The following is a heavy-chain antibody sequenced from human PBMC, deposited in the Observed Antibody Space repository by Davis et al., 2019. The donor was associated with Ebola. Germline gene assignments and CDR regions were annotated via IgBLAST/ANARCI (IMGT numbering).Heavy chain of an antibody. CDR2: ISGDGGST. CDR1: GFTFSSYS. CDR3: AKDNEDGSGSYAD. V-gene: IGHV3-43*02. D-gene: IGHD3-10*01. J-gene: IGHJ4*02. Sequence: GESLKISCAASGFTFSSYSMNWVRQAPGKGLEWVSLISGDGGSTYYADSVKGRFTISRDNSKNSLYLQMNSLRTEDTALYYCAKDNEDGSGSYADWGQGTLVTVSS.